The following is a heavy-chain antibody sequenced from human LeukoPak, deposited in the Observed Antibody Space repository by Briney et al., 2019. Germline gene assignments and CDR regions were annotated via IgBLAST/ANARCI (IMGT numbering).Heavy chain of an antibody. CDR1: GGSISSSSYY. Sequence: SETLSFTCTVSGGSISSSSYYWGWIRQPPGKGLEWIGSIYYSGSTYYNPSLKSRVTISVDKSKNQFSLKLSSVTAADTAVYYCARDHRSRGGSYFDYWGQGTLVTVSS. CDR3: ARDHRSRGGSYFDY. J-gene: IGHJ4*02. V-gene: IGHV4-39*07. D-gene: IGHD3-16*01. CDR2: IYYSGST.